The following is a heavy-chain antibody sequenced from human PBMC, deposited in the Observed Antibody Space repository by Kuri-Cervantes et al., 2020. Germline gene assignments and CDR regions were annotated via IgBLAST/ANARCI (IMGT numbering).Heavy chain of an antibody. J-gene: IGHJ6*02. D-gene: IGHD2-2*01. CDR2: MNPNSGNT. CDR1: GYTFTSYD. V-gene: IGHV1-8*01. CDR3: ARVIPARYCSSTSCPYYYYYGMDV. Sequence: ASVKVSCKASGYTFTSYDINWVRQATGQGLEWMGWMNPNSGNTGYAQKFQGRVTMTRNTSISTAYMELSSLRSEDTAVYYCARVIPARYCSSTSCPYYYYYGMDVWGQGTTVTVSS.